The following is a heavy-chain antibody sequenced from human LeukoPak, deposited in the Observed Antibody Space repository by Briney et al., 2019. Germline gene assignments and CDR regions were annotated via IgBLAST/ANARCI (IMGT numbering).Heavy chain of an antibody. D-gene: IGHD3-3*01. CDR1: GGSISSYY. Sequence: SETLSPTCTVSGGSISSYYWSWIRQPAGKGLEWIGRIYTSGSTNYNPSLKSRVTMSVDTSKNQFSLKLSSVTAADTAVYYCARGNDFWSGYSYYYYYYMDVWGKGTTVTVSS. V-gene: IGHV4-4*07. CDR3: ARGNDFWSGYSYYYYYYMDV. CDR2: IYTSGST. J-gene: IGHJ6*03.